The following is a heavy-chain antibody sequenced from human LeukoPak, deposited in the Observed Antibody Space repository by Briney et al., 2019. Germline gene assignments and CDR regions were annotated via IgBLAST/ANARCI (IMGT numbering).Heavy chain of an antibody. CDR1: GFTFSSCA. Sequence: PGGSLRLSCAASGFTFSSCAMSWGRLAPGKGLEWVSAVSGSGSNTYYADSVKGRFTISRDNSRNTLYLQMNSLRAEDTAVYYCASRDYYGSGTYYNPLHYWGQGTLVTVSS. V-gene: IGHV3-23*01. CDR3: ASRDYYGSGTYYNPLHY. CDR2: VSGSGSNT. D-gene: IGHD3-10*01. J-gene: IGHJ4*02.